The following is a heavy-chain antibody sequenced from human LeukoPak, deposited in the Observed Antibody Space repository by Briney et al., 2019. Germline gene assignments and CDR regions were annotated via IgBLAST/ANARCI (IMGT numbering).Heavy chain of an antibody. CDR1: GFSFSGYW. V-gene: IGHV3-7*01. CDR2: IKQDESER. CDR3: ARLSAYYYGSFFYYYMDV. D-gene: IGHD3-10*01. Sequence: GGSLRLSCEGSGFSFSGYWMTWVRQSPGKGPEWVANIKQDESERYTVDSVKGRFTISRDNAKNSVYLHMNSLRAEDTALYYCARLSAYYYGSFFYYYMDVWGKGTTVTVSS. J-gene: IGHJ6*03.